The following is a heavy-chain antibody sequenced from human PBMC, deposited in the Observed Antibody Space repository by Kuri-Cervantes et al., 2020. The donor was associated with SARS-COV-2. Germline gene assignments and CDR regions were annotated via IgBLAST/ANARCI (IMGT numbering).Heavy chain of an antibody. J-gene: IGHJ6*02. CDR1: GGTFTSYA. Sequence: SVKVSCKASGGTFTSYAIPWVRQAPGQGLEWMGGFIPIFGTANYAQKFQGRVTITADESTSTAYMELSSLRSEDTAVYYCARVGVVVEYGMDVWGQGTTVTVSS. CDR3: ARVGVVVEYGMDV. V-gene: IGHV1-69*13. D-gene: IGHD2-15*01. CDR2: FIPIFGTA.